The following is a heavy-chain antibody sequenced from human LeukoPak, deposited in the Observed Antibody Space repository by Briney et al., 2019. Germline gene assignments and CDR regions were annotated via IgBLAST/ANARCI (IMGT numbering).Heavy chain of an antibody. CDR3: ARAGRGSYYNY. Sequence: PSETLSLTCAVYGGSFSGYYWSWIRQPPGKGLEWIGYIYYSGSTNYNPSLKSRVTISVDTSKNQFSLKLSSVTAADTAVYYCARAGRGSYYNYWGQGTLVTVSS. V-gene: IGHV4-59*01. CDR1: GGSFSGYY. D-gene: IGHD3-16*01. J-gene: IGHJ4*02. CDR2: IYYSGST.